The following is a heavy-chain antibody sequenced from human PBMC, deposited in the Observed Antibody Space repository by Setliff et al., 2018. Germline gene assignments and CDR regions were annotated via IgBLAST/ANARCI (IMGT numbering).Heavy chain of an antibody. CDR1: GGIFNSFS. CDR3: ALEYSNSSPTVYYYMDV. CDR2: IIPLFETT. V-gene: IGHV1-69*13. J-gene: IGHJ6*03. Sequence: VKVSCTASGGIFNSFSITWVRQAPGQGLEWMGRIIPLFETTNYVEKFQGRVTITADKSTSTAYMELSRLTSEDTAVYYCALEYSNSSPTVYYYMDVWGKGTTVTVSS. D-gene: IGHD6-6*01.